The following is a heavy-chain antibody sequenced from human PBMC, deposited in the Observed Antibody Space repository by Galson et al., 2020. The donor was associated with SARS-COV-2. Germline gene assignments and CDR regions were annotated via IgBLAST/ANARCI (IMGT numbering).Heavy chain of an antibody. CDR2: ISGSGGST. J-gene: IGHJ4*02. CDR3: AKDYFLEGAAAGFWQTYYFDY. V-gene: IGHV3-23*01. CDR1: GFTFSSYA. D-gene: IGHD6-13*01. Sequence: GGSLRLSCAASGFTFSSYAMSWVRQAPGKGLEWVSAISGSGGSTYYADSVKGRFTISRDNSKNTLYLQMNSLRAEDTAVYYCAKDYFLEGAAAGFWQTYYFDYWGQGTLVTVSS.